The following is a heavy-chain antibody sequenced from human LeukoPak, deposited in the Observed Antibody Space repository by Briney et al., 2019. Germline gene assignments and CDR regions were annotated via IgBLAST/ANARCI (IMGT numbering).Heavy chain of an antibody. CDR1: GFTFSDFW. J-gene: IGHJ4*02. CDR3: ARRGTIFGVVSSFDY. CDR2: ISSGGTYK. Sequence: GGSLRLSCAGSGFTFSDFWMTWVRQAPGKGLEWVSSISSGGTYKYYADSVKGRFTISRDNAKNSLYLQMNSLRAEDTAVYYCARRGTIFGVVSSFDYWGQGTLVTVSS. D-gene: IGHD3-3*01. V-gene: IGHV3-21*01.